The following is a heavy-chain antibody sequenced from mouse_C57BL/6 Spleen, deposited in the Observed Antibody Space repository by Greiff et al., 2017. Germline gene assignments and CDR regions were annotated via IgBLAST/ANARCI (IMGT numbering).Heavy chain of an antibody. D-gene: IGHD1-1*01. J-gene: IGHJ1*03. CDR3: VRWYSYGSSYGYFDV. V-gene: IGHV1-75*01. Sequence: QVQLQQSGPELVKPGASVKISCKASGYTFTDYYINWVKQRPGQGLEWIGWIFPGSGSTYYNEKFKGKATLTVDKSSSTAYMLLSSLPSEDSAVYFCVRWYSYGSSYGYFDVWGTGLTVTVSS. CDR1: GYTFTDYY. CDR2: IFPGSGST.